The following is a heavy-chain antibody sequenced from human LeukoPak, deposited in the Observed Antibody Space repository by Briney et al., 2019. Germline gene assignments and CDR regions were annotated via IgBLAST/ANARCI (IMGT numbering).Heavy chain of an antibody. CDR2: IGTAGDT. CDR1: GFTFSSYD. D-gene: IGHD2-15*01. Sequence: GGSMRLSCAASGFTFSSYDMHWVRQVTGKGLEWVSAIGTAGDTYYSGSVKGRFIISRENAKSSLYLQMNSLRVGDTALYYCTRGGRDGFDIWGQGTMVTVSS. CDR3: TRGGRDGFDI. V-gene: IGHV3-13*01. J-gene: IGHJ3*02.